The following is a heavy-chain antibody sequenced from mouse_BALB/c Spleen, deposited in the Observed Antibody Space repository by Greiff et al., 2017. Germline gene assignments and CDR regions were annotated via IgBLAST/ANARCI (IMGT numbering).Heavy chain of an antibody. CDR2: IYPYNGGT. V-gene: IGHV1S29*02. CDR3: ARGSQEGFAY. Sequence: EVQLQQSGPELVKPGASVKISCKASGYTFTDYNMHWVKQSHGKSLEWIGYIYPYNGGTGYNQKFKSKTTLTVDNSSSTAYMELRSRTSEDSAVYYCARGSQEGFAYWGQGTLVTVSA. CDR1: GYTFTDYN. J-gene: IGHJ3*01.